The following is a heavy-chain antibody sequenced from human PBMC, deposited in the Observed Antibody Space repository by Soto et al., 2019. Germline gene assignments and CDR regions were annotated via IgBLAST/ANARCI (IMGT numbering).Heavy chain of an antibody. V-gene: IGHV3-23*01. CDR3: ANQFFDY. Sequence: GGSLRLSCAASGFTFTSYAMNWVRQAPGGGLEWVSTIGAGGYSTYYADSVKGRFTISTDSPKNTLYLQMSSLRAEDTAIYYCANQFFDYWGQGTLVTVS. CDR2: IGAGGYST. CDR1: GFTFTSYA. J-gene: IGHJ4*02.